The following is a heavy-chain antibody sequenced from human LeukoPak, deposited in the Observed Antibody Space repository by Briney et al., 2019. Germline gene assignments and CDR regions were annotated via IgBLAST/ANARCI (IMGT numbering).Heavy chain of an antibody. J-gene: IGHJ4*02. Sequence: GRSLRLSCAASGFTFRSYGMHWVRQAPGTGLEWVAFISSDGSNKYYADSVQGRITVSRDNSKNTLYLQMNSLKNEDTAVYYCDPHDSSSQFWGQGTLVTVSS. D-gene: IGHD6-6*01. V-gene: IGHV3-30-3*01. CDR3: DPHDSSSQF. CDR2: ISSDGSNK. CDR1: GFTFRSYG.